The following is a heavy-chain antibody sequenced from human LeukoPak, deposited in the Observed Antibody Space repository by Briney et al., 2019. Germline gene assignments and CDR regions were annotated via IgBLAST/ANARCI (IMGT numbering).Heavy chain of an antibody. CDR1: GFTFDDYA. CDR2: ISWDSLNI. V-gene: IGHV3-9*01. J-gene: IGHJ6*02. D-gene: IGHD6-19*01. CDR3: ARGNRESSGCYFYYGMDV. Sequence: GRSLRLSCAASGFTFDDYAMFWVRQAPGKGLEWVSGISWDSLNIGYAASVKGRFTISRDNAKDSVYLQMNSLRADDTALYYCARGNRESSGCYFYYGMDVWGQGTTVTVSS.